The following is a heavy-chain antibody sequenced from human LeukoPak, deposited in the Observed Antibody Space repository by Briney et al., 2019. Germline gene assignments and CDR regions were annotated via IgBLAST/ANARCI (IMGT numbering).Heavy chain of an antibody. J-gene: IGHJ3*02. CDR2: ISSGASTV. Sequence: GGSLRLSCTASGFTFSNYEMIWVRQAPGKGLEWVSSISSGASTVYYVDSVRGRFTVSRDNTKNSMYLQMNSLRAEDTALYFCARDSHYYDSSGFPHDVFDIWGQGTMVTVSS. CDR1: GFTFSNYE. CDR3: ARDSHYYDSSGFPHDVFDI. V-gene: IGHV3-48*03. D-gene: IGHD3-22*01.